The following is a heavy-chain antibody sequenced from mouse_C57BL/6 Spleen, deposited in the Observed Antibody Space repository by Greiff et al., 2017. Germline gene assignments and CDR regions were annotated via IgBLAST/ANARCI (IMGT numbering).Heavy chain of an antibody. Sequence: EVKLVESGGGLVQPGGSMKLSCVASGFTFSNYWMNWVRQSPEKGLEWVAQIRLKSDNYATHYAESVKGRFTISRDDFKSSVYLQMNNLRAEDTGIYYCTRSTMPYYYAMDYWGQGTSVTVSS. J-gene: IGHJ4*01. CDR2: IRLKSDNYAT. CDR1: GFTFSNYW. V-gene: IGHV6-3*01. CDR3: TRSTMPYYYAMDY. D-gene: IGHD2-1*01.